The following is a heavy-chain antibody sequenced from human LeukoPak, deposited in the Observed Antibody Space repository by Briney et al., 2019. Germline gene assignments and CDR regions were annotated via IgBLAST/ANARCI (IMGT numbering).Heavy chain of an antibody. D-gene: IGHD3-3*01. CDR1: GYTLTELS. Sequence: GASVKVSCKVSGYTLTELSMHWVRQAPGKGLEWMGGFDPEDGETIYAQKFQGRVTMTEDTSTDTAYMELSSLRSEDTAVYYCATDKRITIFGVVCNWFDPWGQGTLVTVSS. CDR3: ATDKRITIFGVVCNWFDP. CDR2: FDPEDGET. J-gene: IGHJ5*02. V-gene: IGHV1-24*01.